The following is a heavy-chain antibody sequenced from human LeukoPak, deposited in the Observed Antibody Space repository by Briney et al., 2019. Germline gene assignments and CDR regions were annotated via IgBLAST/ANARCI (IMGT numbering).Heavy chain of an antibody. V-gene: IGHV3-53*01. D-gene: IGHD6-13*01. CDR2: IYSGGST. J-gene: IGHJ4*02. CDR3: ARSDSSSWHSYYFDY. Sequence: GGSLRLSCAASGFTVSSNYMSWVRQAPGKGLEWVSVIYSGGSTYYADSVKGRFTISRDNSKNTLYLQMNSLRAEDTAVYYCARSDSSSWHSYYFDYWGQGTLVTVSS. CDR1: GFTVSSNY.